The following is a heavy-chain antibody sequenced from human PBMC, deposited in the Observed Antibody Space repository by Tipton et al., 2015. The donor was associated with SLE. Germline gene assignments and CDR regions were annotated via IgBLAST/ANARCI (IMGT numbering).Heavy chain of an antibody. J-gene: IGHJ2*01. Sequence: TLSLPFSFSFWFLSVYYWSWIRQPPGKGLEWIGYIYSSGSTNYNPSLKSRVTISVDTSENQFSLKLSSVSAADTAVYYCARDKYCTGGSCFDWYFDGWGHGTLVTGSS. D-gene: IGHD2-15*01. V-gene: IGHV4-4*08. CDR1: FWFLSVYY. CDR3: ARDKYCTGGSCFDWYFDG. CDR2: IYSSGST.